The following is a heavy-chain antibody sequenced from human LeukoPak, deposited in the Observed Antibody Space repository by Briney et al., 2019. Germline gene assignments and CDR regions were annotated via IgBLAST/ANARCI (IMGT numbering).Heavy chain of an antibody. CDR1: GGTFSSYA. J-gene: IGHJ3*02. CDR3: ARVPDGYARGNRKSAFDI. Sequence: SVKVSCKASGGTFSSYAISWVRQAPGQGLEWMGRIIPIFGTANYAQKFQGRVTITTDGSTSTAYMELSSLRSEDTAVYYCARVPDGYARGNRKSAFDIWGQGTMVTVSS. V-gene: IGHV1-69*05. CDR2: IIPIFGTA. D-gene: IGHD5-24*01.